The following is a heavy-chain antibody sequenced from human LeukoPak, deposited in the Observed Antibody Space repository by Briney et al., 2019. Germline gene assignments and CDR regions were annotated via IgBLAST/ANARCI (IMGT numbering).Heavy chain of an antibody. CDR3: ARHVYNWNYVDY. V-gene: IGHV5-51*01. D-gene: IGHD1-20*01. J-gene: IGHJ4*02. CDR1: GYIFTNYW. CDR2: IHPGDSHT. Sequence: GESLRISCPGSGYIFTNYWIGWVRQMPGKGLEWMGIIHPGDSHTRYSPSFQGQVTISADKSINTAYLQWSSLKASDTAMYYCARHVYNWNYVDYWGQGTLVTVSS.